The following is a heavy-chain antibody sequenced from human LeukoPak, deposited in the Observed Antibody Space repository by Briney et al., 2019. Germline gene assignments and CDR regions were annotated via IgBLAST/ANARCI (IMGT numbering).Heavy chain of an antibody. CDR1: GFTFSSYS. CDR3: ARDGGDRRNGLFDY. CDR2: ISSSSSYI. J-gene: IGHJ4*02. D-gene: IGHD2-21*02. V-gene: IGHV3-21*01. Sequence: GVSLRLSCAASGFTFSSYSMNWVRQAPGKGLEWVSSISSSSSYIYYADSVKGRFTISRDNAKNSLYLQMNSLRAEDTAVYYCARDGGDRRNGLFDYWGQGTLVTVSS.